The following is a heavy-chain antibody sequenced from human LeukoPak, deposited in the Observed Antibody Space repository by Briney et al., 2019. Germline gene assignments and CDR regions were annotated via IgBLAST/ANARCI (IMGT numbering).Heavy chain of an antibody. D-gene: IGHD3-9*01. Sequence: GGSLRLSCAASGFTFSSYWMSWVRQAPGKGLEWVANVKQDGSEKYYVDSVKGRFTISRDNAKNSLYLQMNSLRAEDTAVYYCAREGYDILTGPVDYWGQGTLVTVSS. CDR3: AREGYDILTGPVDY. J-gene: IGHJ4*02. V-gene: IGHV3-7*01. CDR1: GFTFSSYW. CDR2: VKQDGSEK.